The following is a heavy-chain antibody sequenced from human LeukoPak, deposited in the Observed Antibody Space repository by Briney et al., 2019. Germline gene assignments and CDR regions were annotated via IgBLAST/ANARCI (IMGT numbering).Heavy chain of an antibody. V-gene: IGHV1-69*04. J-gene: IGHJ6*02. CDR3: ARNIAARGYGLDV. Sequence: SVKVSCKASGGTFSSYAISWVRQAPGEGLEWMGRIIPILGIANYAQKFQGRVTITADKSTSTAYMELSSLRSEDTAVYYCARNIAARGYGLDVWGQGTTVTVSS. CDR1: GGTFSSYA. D-gene: IGHD6-25*01. CDR2: IIPILGIA.